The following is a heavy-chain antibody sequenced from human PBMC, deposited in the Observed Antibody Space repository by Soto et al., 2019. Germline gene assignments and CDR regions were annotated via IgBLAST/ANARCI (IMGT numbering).Heavy chain of an antibody. Sequence: QVQLQESGPRLVKPSGTLSLTCAVSGASISSTNWWTWVRQPPVEGLEWIGEIYHTGSTKYNQSRNTRFTKSPNKSNNQNSLTLSSAAAADTAVSYSAALPAGTVVVFLPIPTWGQGTLVTVS. CDR2: IYHTGST. J-gene: IGHJ4*02. V-gene: IGHV4-4*02. CDR3: AALPAGTVVVFLPIPT. D-gene: IGHD6-13*01. CDR1: GASISSTNW.